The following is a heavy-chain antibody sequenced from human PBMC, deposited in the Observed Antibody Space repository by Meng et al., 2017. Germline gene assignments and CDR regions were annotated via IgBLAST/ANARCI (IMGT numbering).Heavy chain of an antibody. Sequence: QLVGCGGGVVKPGGSRRLSCVASGPRFTDGWMSWVRQAPGKGLESVGRIERKSDGGTIYYAEPVKGRFTISRDDSKNTLYLQMDSLINEDTAVYFCATGAAAADHWGQGTLVTVSS. V-gene: IGHV3-15*04. CDR2: IERKSDGGTI. CDR3: ATGAAAADH. CDR1: GPRFTDGW. D-gene: IGHD6-13*01. J-gene: IGHJ4*02.